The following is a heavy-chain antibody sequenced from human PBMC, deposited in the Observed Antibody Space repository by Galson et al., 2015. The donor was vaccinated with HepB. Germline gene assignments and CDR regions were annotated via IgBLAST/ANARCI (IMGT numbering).Heavy chain of an antibody. CDR2: ISAYTGNK. D-gene: IGHD3-10*01. J-gene: IGHJ5*01. CDR3: ARGYGSGSNNWFDS. CDR1: GFIFTTYG. V-gene: IGHV1-18*01. Sequence: SVKVSCKASGFIFTTYGLTWVRRAPGQGLEWMGWISAYTGNKNYAQEFQGRVTMTTDISTSTAYMELGSLRSDDTAVYYCARGYGSGSNNWFDSWGQGTLVTVSS.